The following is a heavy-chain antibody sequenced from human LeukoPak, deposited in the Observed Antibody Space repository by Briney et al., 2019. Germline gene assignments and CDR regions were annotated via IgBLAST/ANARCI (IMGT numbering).Heavy chain of an antibody. Sequence: EGSLRLSCAASGFTFSSYIMNWVRQTPGRGLEWVSSMSGASAYIYYADSVKGRFTISRDNAKNSLYLHMNSLRAEDTAVYHCARGPLSDYDILTGYPDYWGQGTLVTVSS. V-gene: IGHV3-21*01. CDR3: ARGPLSDYDILTGYPDY. J-gene: IGHJ4*02. CDR2: MSGASAYI. CDR1: GFTFSSYI. D-gene: IGHD3-9*01.